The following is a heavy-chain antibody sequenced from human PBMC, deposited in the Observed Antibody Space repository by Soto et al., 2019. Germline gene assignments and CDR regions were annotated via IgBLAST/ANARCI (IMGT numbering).Heavy chain of an antibody. Sequence: GGSLRLSCAASGFTFSSYGMHWVRQAPGKGLEWVAVISYDGSNKYHADSVKGRFTISRDNSKNTLYLQMNSLRAEDTAVYYCAKVAYDSSGPSDYWGQGTLVTVSS. CDR1: GFTFSSYG. D-gene: IGHD3-22*01. CDR2: ISYDGSNK. J-gene: IGHJ4*02. CDR3: AKVAYDSSGPSDY. V-gene: IGHV3-30*18.